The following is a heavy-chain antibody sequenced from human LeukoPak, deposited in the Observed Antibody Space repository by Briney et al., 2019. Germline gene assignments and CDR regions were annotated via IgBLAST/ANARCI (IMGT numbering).Heavy chain of an antibody. Sequence: PGRSLRLSCAASGVTFSSYGMHWVRQAPGKGLEWVAVIWYDGSNKYYADSVKGRFTISRDNSKNTLYLQMNSLRAEDTAVYYCAREVPRRDAFDIWDQGTMVTVSS. CDR1: GVTFSSYG. J-gene: IGHJ3*02. CDR3: AREVPRRDAFDI. CDR2: IWYDGSNK. V-gene: IGHV3-33*01. D-gene: IGHD3-10*01.